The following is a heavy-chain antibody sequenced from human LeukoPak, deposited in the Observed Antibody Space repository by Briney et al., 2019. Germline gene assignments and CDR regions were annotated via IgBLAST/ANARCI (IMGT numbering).Heavy chain of an antibody. CDR3: AREYSYGYYYFDY. CDR2: IYYSGSA. J-gene: IGHJ4*02. CDR1: GGSISSHY. D-gene: IGHD5-18*01. Sequence: ETLSLTCTVSGGSISSHYWSWIRQPPGKGLEWIGYIYYSGSANYNPSLKSRVTISVDTSKNQFSLKLSSVTAADTAVYYCAREYSYGYYYFDYWGQGTLVTVSS. V-gene: IGHV4-59*11.